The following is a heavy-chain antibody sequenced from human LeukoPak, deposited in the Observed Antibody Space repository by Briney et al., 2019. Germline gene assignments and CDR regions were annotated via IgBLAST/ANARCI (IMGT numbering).Heavy chain of an antibody. CDR3: VRGTPTPGMDY. J-gene: IGHJ4*02. CDR2: IDTTTGNP. D-gene: IGHD3-10*01. V-gene: IGHV7-4-1*02. CDR1: GYPFSAHF. Sequence: ASVRVSCKASGYPFSAHFLSWVRQAPGQGLEWMGNIDTTTGNPRYAQDFTGRFVFSLDTPVSTAYLQITSLKADDTAAYYCVRGTPTPGMDYWGQGTQVTVSS.